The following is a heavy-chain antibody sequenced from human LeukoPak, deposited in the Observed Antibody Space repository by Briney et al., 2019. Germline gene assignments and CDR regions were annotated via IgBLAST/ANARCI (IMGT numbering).Heavy chain of an antibody. Sequence: PSQTLSLTCTVSGGSISSGSYYWSWIRQPPGKGLEWIGSIYYSGSTYYNPSLKSRVTISVDTSKNQFSLKLSSVTAADTAVYYCARQDRAQWLVLGYFDLWGRGTLVTVSS. V-gene: IGHV4-39*01. CDR2: IYYSGST. D-gene: IGHD6-19*01. CDR3: ARQDRAQWLVLGYFDL. J-gene: IGHJ2*01. CDR1: GGSISSGSYY.